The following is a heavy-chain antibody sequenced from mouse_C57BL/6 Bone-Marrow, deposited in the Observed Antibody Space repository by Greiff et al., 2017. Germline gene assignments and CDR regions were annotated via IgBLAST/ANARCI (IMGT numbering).Heavy chain of an antibody. J-gene: IGHJ4*01. D-gene: IGHD4-1*02. Sequence: VQLQQSGAELVKPGASVKLSCKASGYTFTSYWMHWVKQRPGQGLEWIGEIDPSDSYTNYNQKFKGKSTLTVDKSSSTAYMQLSSLTSEDSAVYYCARSNWVYAMDYWGQGTSVTVSS. CDR3: ARSNWVYAMDY. V-gene: IGHV1-69*01. CDR2: IDPSDSYT. CDR1: GYTFTSYW.